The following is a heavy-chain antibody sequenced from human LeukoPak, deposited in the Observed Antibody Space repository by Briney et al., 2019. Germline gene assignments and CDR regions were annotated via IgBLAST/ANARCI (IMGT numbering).Heavy chain of an antibody. J-gene: IGHJ4*02. D-gene: IGHD6-6*01. CDR2: ISWNSGSI. V-gene: IGHV3-9*01. CDR1: GFTFDDYA. Sequence: PGRSLRLSCAASGFTFDDYAMHWVRQAPGKGLEWVSGISWNSGSIGYADSVKGRFTISGDNAKNSLYLQMNSLRAEDTALYYCARESAGIAARPPDYWGQGTLVTVSS. CDR3: ARESAGIAARPPDY.